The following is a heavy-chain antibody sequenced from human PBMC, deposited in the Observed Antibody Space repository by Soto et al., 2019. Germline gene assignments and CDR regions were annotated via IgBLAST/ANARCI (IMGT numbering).Heavy chain of an antibody. Sequence: GESLKISCKGSGYSFTSYWIGWVRQMPGKGLECMGIIYPGDSDTRYSPSFQGQVSISADKSISTAYLQWSSLKASDTAMYYCARLQAAAGDNDLTFDYWGQGTLVTVSS. CDR2: IYPGDSDT. J-gene: IGHJ4*02. CDR1: GYSFTSYW. CDR3: ARLQAAAGDNDLTFDY. D-gene: IGHD6-13*01. V-gene: IGHV5-51*01.